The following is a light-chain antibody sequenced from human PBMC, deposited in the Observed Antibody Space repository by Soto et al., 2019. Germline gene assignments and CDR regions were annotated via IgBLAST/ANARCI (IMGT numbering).Light chain of an antibody. J-gene: IGKJ5*01. Sequence: PGDRATLSCRSSQSAYSSYLSWYQQKPGQAPRLLIYGASNRATGIPDRFSGSGSGTDFTLTISGLEPEDFAVYYCQQYKNWPPITFGQGTRLEIK. CDR2: GAS. CDR3: QQYKNWPPIT. V-gene: IGKV3-20*01. CDR1: QSAYSSY.